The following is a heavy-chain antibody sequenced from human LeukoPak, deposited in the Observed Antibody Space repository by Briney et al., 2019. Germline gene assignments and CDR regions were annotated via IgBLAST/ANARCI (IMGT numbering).Heavy chain of an antibody. Sequence: GGSLRLSCAASGFTFSSYGMHWVRQAPGEGLEWVAVISYDGSNKYYADSVKGRFTISRDNSKNTLYLQMNSLRAEDTAVYYCAKVDLRYFDWLPNDYWGQGTLVTVSS. CDR1: GFTFSSYG. CDR3: AKVDLRYFDWLPNDY. J-gene: IGHJ4*02. V-gene: IGHV3-30*18. CDR2: ISYDGSNK. D-gene: IGHD3-9*01.